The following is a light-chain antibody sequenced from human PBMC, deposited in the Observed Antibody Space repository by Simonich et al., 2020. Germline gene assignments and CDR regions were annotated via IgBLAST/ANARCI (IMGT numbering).Light chain of an antibody. CDR1: QSVLYSSNNKTY. CDR2: WAS. CDR3: QQYYSTPPT. J-gene: IGKJ2*01. V-gene: IGKV4-1*01. Sequence: DIVMTQSPDSLAVSLGERATINCKSSQSVLYSSNNKTYLAWYQQNPGQPPKLLIYWASTRESGVPDRFSGSGSGTDFTLTISSLQAEDVAVYYCQQYYSTPPTFGQGTKLEIK.